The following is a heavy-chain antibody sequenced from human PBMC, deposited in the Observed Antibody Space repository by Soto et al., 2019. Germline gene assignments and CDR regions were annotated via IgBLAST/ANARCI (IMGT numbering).Heavy chain of an antibody. Sequence: GASVKVSCKASGYTFTSYGISWVRQAPGQGLEWMGWISAYNGNTNYAQKLQGRVTMTTDTSTSTAYMELRSLRSDDTAVYYCARYCSSTSCYARHYYYMDVWGKGTTVTVSS. V-gene: IGHV1-18*01. D-gene: IGHD2-2*01. CDR1: GYTFTSYG. CDR3: ARYCSSTSCYARHYYYMDV. CDR2: ISAYNGNT. J-gene: IGHJ6*03.